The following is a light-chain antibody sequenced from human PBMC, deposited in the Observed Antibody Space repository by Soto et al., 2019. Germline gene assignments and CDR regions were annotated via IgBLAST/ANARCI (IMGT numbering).Light chain of an antibody. CDR1: SSNIGSNT. J-gene: IGLJ2*01. CDR3: ASWDATLSGVV. V-gene: IGLV1-44*01. CDR2: SNN. Sequence: QLVLTQPPSASGTPGQRVTISCSGSSSNIGSNTVNWYQQLPGTAPKLLIYSNNQRPSGVPDRFSGSKSGTSASLAISGLQSEDEADYHCASWDATLSGVVFGGGTKLTVL.